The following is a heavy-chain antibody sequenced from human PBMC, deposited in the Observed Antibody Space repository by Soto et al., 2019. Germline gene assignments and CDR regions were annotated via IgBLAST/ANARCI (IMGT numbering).Heavy chain of an antibody. V-gene: IGHV4-4*02. D-gene: IGHD2-21*02. CDR2: IYHSGST. Sequence: QVHLQESGPGLVNPSGTLTLTCAVSGGSISSSHWWGWVRQAPGKGLEWIGEIYHSGSTNYNPSLKSRTTMSVEQSKNQFSVNLSSVTAADTAVYYCVRDADETAIVPAPWLVWGRGTMVTVSS. CDR1: GGSISSSHW. J-gene: IGHJ6*02. CDR3: VRDADETAIVPAPWLV.